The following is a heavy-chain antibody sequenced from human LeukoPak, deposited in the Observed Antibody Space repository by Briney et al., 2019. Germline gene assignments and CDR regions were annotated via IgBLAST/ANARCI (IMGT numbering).Heavy chain of an antibody. J-gene: IGHJ4*02. CDR3: ARGVGRYCSGGSCYYFDY. V-gene: IGHV3-33*01. CDR2: IWHDGSNK. CDR1: GFTFSSYG. Sequence: PGGSLRLSCAASGFTFSSYGMHWVRQAPGKGPQWVAVIWHDGSNKYYADSVKGRFSISRDNSKNTLYLQMNSLRAEDTAVYYCARGVGRYCSGGSCYYFDYWGQGTLVTVSS. D-gene: IGHD2-15*01.